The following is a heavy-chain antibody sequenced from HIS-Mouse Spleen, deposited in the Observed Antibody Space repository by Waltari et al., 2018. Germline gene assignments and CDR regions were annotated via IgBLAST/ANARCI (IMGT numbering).Heavy chain of an antibody. Sequence: QLQLQESGPGLVKPSETLSLTCTVSGGSISSSSYYWGWIRQPPGKGLEWIGSIYDSVRTYYTPSLKSRVTISVDTSKNQVSLKLSSVTAADTAVYYCAREIPYSSSWYDWYFDLWGRGTLVTVSS. CDR1: GGSISSSSYY. D-gene: IGHD6-13*01. J-gene: IGHJ2*01. CDR2: IYDSVRT. CDR3: AREIPYSSSWYDWYFDL. V-gene: IGHV4-39*07.